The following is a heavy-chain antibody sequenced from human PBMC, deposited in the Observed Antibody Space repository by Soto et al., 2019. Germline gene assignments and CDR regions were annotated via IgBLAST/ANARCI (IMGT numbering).Heavy chain of an antibody. CDR2: TYYRSKWYN. V-gene: IGHV6-1*01. Sequence: SQTLSLTCVISGDSVSSNSAAWNWIRQSPSRGLEWLGRTYYRSKWYNDYAVSVKSRITINPDTSKNQFSLQLNSVTPEDTAVYYCARVGRVDGSSYYHGMDVWGQGTTVTVS. CDR1: GDSVSSNSAA. CDR3: ARVGRVDGSSYYHGMDV. J-gene: IGHJ6*02. D-gene: IGHD6-6*01.